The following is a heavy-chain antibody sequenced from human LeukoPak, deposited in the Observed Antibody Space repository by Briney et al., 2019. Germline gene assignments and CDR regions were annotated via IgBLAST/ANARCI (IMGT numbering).Heavy chain of an antibody. J-gene: IGHJ4*02. CDR2: IYYSGST. CDR3: ARTLGRSDYGGKGPDY. Sequence: PSETLSLTCTVSGGSVSSGSYYWSWIRQHPGKGLEWIGYIYYSGSTYYNPSLKSRVTISVDTSKNQFSLKLSSVTAADTAVYYCARTLGRSDYGGKGPDYWGQGTLVTVSS. CDR1: GGSVSSGSYY. V-gene: IGHV4-31*03. D-gene: IGHD4-23*01.